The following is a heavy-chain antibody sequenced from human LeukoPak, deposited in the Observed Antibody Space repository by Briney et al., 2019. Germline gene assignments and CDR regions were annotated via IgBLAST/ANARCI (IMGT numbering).Heavy chain of an antibody. Sequence: GGSLRLSCAASGFTFSSYNMNWVRQAPGKGLEWVSFISSSSSTIHYADSVIGRFTISRDNAKNSLFLQMNSLRAEDTAVYYCARDHPGLVNWGQGTLVTVSS. J-gene: IGHJ4*02. CDR2: ISSSSSTI. CDR3: ARDHPGLVN. CDR1: GFTFSSYN. V-gene: IGHV3-48*04. D-gene: IGHD3/OR15-3a*01.